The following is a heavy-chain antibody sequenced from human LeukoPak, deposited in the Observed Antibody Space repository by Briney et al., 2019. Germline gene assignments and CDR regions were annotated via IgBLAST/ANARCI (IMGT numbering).Heavy chain of an antibody. V-gene: IGHV4-59*01. Sequence: PSETLSLTCTVSGGSISSYYWSWIRQPPGKGLEWIGYIYYSGSTNYNPSLKSRVTISVKTSKNQFSLKLSSVTAADTAVYYCARGIGSLKGTAMVSYTKYYYYYYMDVWGKGTTVTISS. D-gene: IGHD5-18*01. CDR3: ARGIGSLKGTAMVSYTKYYYYYYMDV. J-gene: IGHJ6*03. CDR1: GGSISSYY. CDR2: IYYSGST.